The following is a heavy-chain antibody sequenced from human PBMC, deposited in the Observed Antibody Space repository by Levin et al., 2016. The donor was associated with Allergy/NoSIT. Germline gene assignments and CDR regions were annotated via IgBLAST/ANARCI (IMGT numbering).Heavy chain of an antibody. CDR3: ARGDTSGYFYYYYMDV. CDR2: IHYSGST. J-gene: IGHJ6*03. Sequence: RQAPGKGLEWIGYIHYSGSTNYNPSLKSRVTISADTSKNQFSLRLSSVTAADTAVYYCARGDTSGYFYYYYMDVWGKGTTVTVSS. V-gene: IGHV4-59*01. D-gene: IGHD6-25*01.